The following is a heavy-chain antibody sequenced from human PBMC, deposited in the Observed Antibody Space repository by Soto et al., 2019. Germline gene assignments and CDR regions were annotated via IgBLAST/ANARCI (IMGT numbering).Heavy chain of an antibody. D-gene: IGHD6-6*01. CDR2: ISGSGGST. V-gene: IGHV3-23*01. J-gene: IGHJ4*02. CDR1: GFTFSSYA. Sequence: GGSLRLSCAASGFTFSSYAMSWVRQAPGKGLEWVSAISGSGGSTYYADSVKGRFTISRDNSKNTLYLQMNSLRAEDTAVYYCATDISTESMAARPGDYWGQGTLVTVSS. CDR3: ATDISTESMAARPGDY.